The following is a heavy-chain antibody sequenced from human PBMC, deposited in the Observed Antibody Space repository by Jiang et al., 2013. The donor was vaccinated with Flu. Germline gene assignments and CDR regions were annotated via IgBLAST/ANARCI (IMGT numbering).Heavy chain of an antibody. V-gene: IGHV1-46*01. CDR2: INPSGGST. CDR1: GYTFTSYY. Sequence: SVKVSCKASGYTFTSYYMHWVRQAPGQGLEWMGIINPSGGSTSRAQKFQGRVTMTRDTSTNTVYMELSSLRSEDTAVYYCARGQGARPFDYWGQGTLVTVSS. D-gene: IGHD6-6*01. CDR3: ARGQGARPFDY. J-gene: IGHJ4*02.